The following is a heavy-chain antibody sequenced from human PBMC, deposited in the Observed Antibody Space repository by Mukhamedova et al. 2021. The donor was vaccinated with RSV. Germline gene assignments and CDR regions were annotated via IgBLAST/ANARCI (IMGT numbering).Heavy chain of an antibody. D-gene: IGHD6-13*01. V-gene: IGHV3-23*01. Sequence: VRQAPGKGLEWVSAISGSGGNTYYADSVRGRFTISRDNSKNTLYLQMNSLRAEDTAIYYCAIEGPPGIAANWGQGTLVTVSS. CDR3: AIEGPPGIAAN. CDR2: ISGSGGNT. J-gene: IGHJ4*02.